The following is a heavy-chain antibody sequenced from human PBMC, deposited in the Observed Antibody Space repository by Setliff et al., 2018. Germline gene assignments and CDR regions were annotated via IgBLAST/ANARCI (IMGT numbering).Heavy chain of an antibody. CDR2: IIPIFGSP. Sequence: SVKVSCKASGYTFTGYYMHWVRQAPGQGLEWMGMIIPIFGSPHYAQRFQDRVTMTADESATTAYMELRSLRSEDTAVYYCARAGLASAGRKGVFDFWGQGTLVTVSS. CDR1: GYTFTGYY. V-gene: IGHV1-69*13. CDR3: ARAGLASAGRKGVFDF. J-gene: IGHJ4*02. D-gene: IGHD3-10*01.